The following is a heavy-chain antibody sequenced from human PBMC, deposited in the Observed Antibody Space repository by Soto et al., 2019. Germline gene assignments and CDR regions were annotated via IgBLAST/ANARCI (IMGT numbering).Heavy chain of an antibody. CDR1: GYSFTSYW. CDR2: IYPGDSDT. Sequence: GESLKISCKGSGYSFTSYWIGWVRQMPGKGLEWMGIIYPGDSDTRYSPSFQGQVTISADKSISTAYLQWSSLKASDTAMYYWERIAARLPGYFDIWGRGTLVSVSS. V-gene: IGHV5-51*01. CDR3: ERIAARLPGYFDI. J-gene: IGHJ2*01. D-gene: IGHD6-6*01.